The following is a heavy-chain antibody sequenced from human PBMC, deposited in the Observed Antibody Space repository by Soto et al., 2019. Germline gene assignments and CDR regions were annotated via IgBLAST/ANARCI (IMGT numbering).Heavy chain of an antibody. D-gene: IGHD2-2*01. V-gene: IGHV1-8*01. CDR2: MNPNSGNT. Sequence: ASVKVSCKASGYTFTSYDINWVRQATGQGPEWMGWMNPNSGNTGYAQKFQGRVTMTRDTSISTAYLELSSLGSEDTAVYYCARAVPAAKLNMDVWDTWTTVTVSS. J-gene: IGHJ6*03. CDR3: ARAVPAAKLNMDV. CDR1: GYTFTSYD.